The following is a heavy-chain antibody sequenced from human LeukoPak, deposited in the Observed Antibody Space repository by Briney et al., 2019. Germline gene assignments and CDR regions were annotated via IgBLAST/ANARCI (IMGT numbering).Heavy chain of an antibody. Sequence: GGSLRLSCAASGFTVSSNYMSWVRQAPGKGLGWVANIKQDGSEKYYVDSVKGRFTISRDNAKNSLYLQMNSLRAEDTAVYYCAREMSYGDSFDYWGQGTLVTVSS. CDR1: GFTVSSNY. D-gene: IGHD4-17*01. J-gene: IGHJ4*02. V-gene: IGHV3-7*01. CDR2: IKQDGSEK. CDR3: AREMSYGDSFDY.